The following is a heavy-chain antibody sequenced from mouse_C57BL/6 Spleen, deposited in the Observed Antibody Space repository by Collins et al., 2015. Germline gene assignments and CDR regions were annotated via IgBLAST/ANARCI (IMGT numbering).Heavy chain of an antibody. CDR2: IHPSDSDT. D-gene: IGHD1-1*01. Sequence: GKQRPGQGLEWIGRIHPSDSDTNYNQKFKGKATLTVDKSSSTAYMQLSSLTSEDSAVYYCARGYYGSSPYFDVWGTGTTVTVSS. CDR3: ARGYYGSSPYFDV. V-gene: IGHV1-74*01. J-gene: IGHJ1*03.